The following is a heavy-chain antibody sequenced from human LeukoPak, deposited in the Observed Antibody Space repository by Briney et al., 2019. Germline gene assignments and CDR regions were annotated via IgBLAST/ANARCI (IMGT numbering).Heavy chain of an antibody. V-gene: IGHV1-8*01. CDR3: ARGPYCSSTSCDGEGLDH. CDR2: MNPNSGNT. CDR1: GYTFTSYD. D-gene: IGHD2-2*01. J-gene: IGHJ4*02. Sequence: ASVKVSCKASGYTFTSYDINGVRQATGQGLEWMGWMNPNSGNTGYAQKFQGRVTMTRNTSMSTAYMELSRLTSEDTAVYYCARGPYCSSTSCDGEGLDHWGQGTLVTVSS.